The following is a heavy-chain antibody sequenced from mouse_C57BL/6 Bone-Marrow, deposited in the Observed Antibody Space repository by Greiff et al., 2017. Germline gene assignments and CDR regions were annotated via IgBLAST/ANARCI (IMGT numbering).Heavy chain of an antibody. D-gene: IGHD1-1*01. Sequence: EVMLEEPGGGLVKPGGSLKLSCAASGFTFSSYAMSWVRQTPEKRLEWVATISDGGSYTYYPDNVKVRFTITRDNAKNNLYLQMSHLKSEDTAMYYCASGETTVVASAWFAYWGQGTLVTVSA. J-gene: IGHJ3*01. CDR2: ISDGGSYT. CDR1: GFTFSSYA. V-gene: IGHV5-4*03. CDR3: ASGETTVVASAWFAY.